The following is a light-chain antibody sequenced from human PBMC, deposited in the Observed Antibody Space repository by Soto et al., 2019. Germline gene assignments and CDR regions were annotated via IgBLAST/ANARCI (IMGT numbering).Light chain of an antibody. V-gene: IGKV3-11*01. CDR2: DAS. J-gene: IGKJ1*01. CDR3: QQRSNWPWT. Sequence: ELVFPPSQATLSLSPGERAPLSFRASQSVSSYLAWYQQKPGQDHRLLIYDASNRATGIQARFSGSGSGTDFTLTISSLEPEDFAVYYCQQRSNWPWTCGKGTQGDLK. CDR1: QSVSSY.